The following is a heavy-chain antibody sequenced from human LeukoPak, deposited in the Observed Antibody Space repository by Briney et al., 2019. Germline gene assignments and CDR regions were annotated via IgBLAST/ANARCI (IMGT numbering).Heavy chain of an antibody. D-gene: IGHD1-26*01. V-gene: IGHV3-23*01. CDR2: ISGSGGST. Sequence: PGGSLRLSCVASGFTFSSYAMSWVRQAPGKGLGWVSTISGSGGSTYYGDSVRGRFTISRDNSKNTLDLQMNSLSAEDTAVYYCAKDQIVGATSSYYGMDVWGQGTTVTVSS. J-gene: IGHJ6*02. CDR1: GFTFSSYA. CDR3: AKDQIVGATSSYYGMDV.